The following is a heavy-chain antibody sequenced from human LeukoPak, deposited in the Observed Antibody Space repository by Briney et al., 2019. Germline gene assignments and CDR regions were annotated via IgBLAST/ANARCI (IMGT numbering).Heavy chain of an antibody. CDR1: GFSFSNYA. V-gene: IGHV3-23*01. D-gene: IGHD6-13*01. CDR3: AKGVLAAAGYYFDS. Sequence: GGSLRLSCAASGFSFSNYAMSWVRQAPGKGLEWVSTISGGGTNTYYAGSVKGRFTISRDNSKNTLHLQMNSLRAEDTAVYYCAKGVLAAAGYYFDSWGQGTLVTVSS. CDR2: ISGGGTNT. J-gene: IGHJ4*02.